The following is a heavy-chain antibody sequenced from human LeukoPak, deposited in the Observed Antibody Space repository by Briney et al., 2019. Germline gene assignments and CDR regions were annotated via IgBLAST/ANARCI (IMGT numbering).Heavy chain of an antibody. Sequence: GGSLRLSCAASGFTFSSYGMSWVRQAPGKGLEWVSVIYSGGSTYYADSVKGRFTISRDNSKNTLYLQMNSLRAEDTAVYYCARDVGAIGYFDYWGQGTLVTVSS. J-gene: IGHJ4*02. CDR3: ARDVGAIGYFDY. CDR2: IYSGGST. D-gene: IGHD1-26*01. CDR1: GFTFSSYG. V-gene: IGHV3-66*01.